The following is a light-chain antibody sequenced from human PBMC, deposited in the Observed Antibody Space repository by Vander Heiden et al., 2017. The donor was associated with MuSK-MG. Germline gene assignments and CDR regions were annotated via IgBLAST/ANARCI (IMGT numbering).Light chain of an antibody. Sequence: DIQMTQSPSSLSASVGDRVTITCRASQSISSYLNWYQQKPGKVPKLLIYAASTLQSGVPSRFSGSGSGTDFTLTISRLQPEDFATYYCQHGDSTPYTFGQGTKLXIK. CDR2: AAS. CDR1: QSISSY. CDR3: QHGDSTPYT. V-gene: IGKV1-39*01. J-gene: IGKJ2*01.